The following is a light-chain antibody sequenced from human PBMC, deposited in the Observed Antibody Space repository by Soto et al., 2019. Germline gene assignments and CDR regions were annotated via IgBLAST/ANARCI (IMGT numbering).Light chain of an antibody. J-gene: IGKJ2*01. V-gene: IGKV2-30*02. CDR1: QSLVHSDGNTY. Sequence: DAVVTQSPLSLPVTLGQSASISCRSSQSLVHSDGNTYLSWFQQRPGQSPRRLMYKISNRDAGVPPKFSGSGSDTDFTLKITRVEAGDVCIYYCMHGTHWPYTFGQGTKLEI. CDR3: MHGTHWPYT. CDR2: KIS.